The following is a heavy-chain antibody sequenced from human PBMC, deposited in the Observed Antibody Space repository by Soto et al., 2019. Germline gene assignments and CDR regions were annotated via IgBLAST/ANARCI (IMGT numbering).Heavy chain of an antibody. J-gene: IGHJ6*02. D-gene: IGHD3-10*01. Sequence: GASVKVSCKASGYTFTGYYMHWVRQAPGQGLEWMGWINPNSGGTNYAQKFQGWVTMTRDTSISTAYMELSRLRSDDTAVYYCAREKVGPYYYGSGSYITGMDVWGQGTTVTVSS. CDR1: GYTFTGYY. CDR3: AREKVGPYYYGSGSYITGMDV. CDR2: INPNSGGT. V-gene: IGHV1-2*04.